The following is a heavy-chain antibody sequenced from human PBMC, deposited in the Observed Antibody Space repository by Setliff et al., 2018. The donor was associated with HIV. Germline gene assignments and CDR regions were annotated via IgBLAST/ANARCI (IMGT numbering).Heavy chain of an antibody. CDR3: ARGNNDLESFGY. Sequence: PSETLTLTCNVSGDFLNTYYWSWIRQSGGKGLEWIGRIYASGKTTFNPSLKSRVRMSVDTSKNQFSFKLTSVTASDTAVYYCARGNNDLESFGYWGQGALVTVSS. V-gene: IGHV4-4*07. CDR1: GDFLNTYY. D-gene: IGHD3-3*01. CDR2: IYASGKT. J-gene: IGHJ4*02.